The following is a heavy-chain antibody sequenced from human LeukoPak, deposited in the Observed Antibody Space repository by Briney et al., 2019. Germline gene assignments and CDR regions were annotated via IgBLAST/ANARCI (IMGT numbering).Heavy chain of an antibody. CDR1: GFTVSSNY. CDR2: IYSGGST. V-gene: IGHV3-66*01. J-gene: IGHJ4*02. D-gene: IGHD1-26*01. Sequence: GGSLRLSCAASGFTVSSNYMSWVRQAPGKGLEWVSVIYSGGSTYYADSVKGRFTISRDNSKNTLYLQMNSLRAEDTAVYYCARDHGSGSYWGPKFDYWGQGTLVTVSS. CDR3: ARDHGSGSYWGPKFDY.